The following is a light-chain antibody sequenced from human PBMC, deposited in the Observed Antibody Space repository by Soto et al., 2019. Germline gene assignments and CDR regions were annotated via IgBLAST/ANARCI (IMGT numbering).Light chain of an antibody. V-gene: IGLV2-14*01. CDR1: SSDIGDYKY. CDR3: SSYTSTNFVI. J-gene: IGLJ2*01. Sequence: QSALTQPASVSGAPGQSITISCTGSSSDIGDYKYVSWYKQHPGKAPNLMIYDVSNRPSGVSNRFSGSKSGNTASLTISGLQAEDEADYYCSSYTSTNFVIFGGGTKLTVL. CDR2: DVS.